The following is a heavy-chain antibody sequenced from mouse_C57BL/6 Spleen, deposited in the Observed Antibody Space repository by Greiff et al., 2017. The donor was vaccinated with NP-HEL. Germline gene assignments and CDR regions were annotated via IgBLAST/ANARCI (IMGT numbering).Heavy chain of an antibody. CDR3: ARWGTGYYFDY. J-gene: IGHJ2*01. Sequence: QVQLQQSGAELVKPGASVKISCKASGYAFSSYWMNWVKQRPGKGLEWIGQIYPGDGDTNYNGKFKGKATLTADKSSSTAYMQLSSLTSEDSAVYFCARWGTGYYFDYWGQGTTLTVSS. D-gene: IGHD3-3*01. V-gene: IGHV1-80*01. CDR2: IYPGDGDT. CDR1: GYAFSSYW.